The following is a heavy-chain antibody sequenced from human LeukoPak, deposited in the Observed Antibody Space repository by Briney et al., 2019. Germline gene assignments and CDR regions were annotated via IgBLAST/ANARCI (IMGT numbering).Heavy chain of an antibody. D-gene: IGHD1-7*01. CDR2: INPNNGGT. J-gene: IGHJ5*02. V-gene: IGHV1-2*02. Sequence: ASVNVSCKASGYTFTAYYMHWVRQAPGQGLEWMGWINPNNGGTNYARKLQGRVTMTRDTSISIVYMELGRLSYDDTAMYYCARGTGSSWFDPWGQGTLVTVPS. CDR1: GYTFTAYY. CDR3: ARGTGSSWFDP.